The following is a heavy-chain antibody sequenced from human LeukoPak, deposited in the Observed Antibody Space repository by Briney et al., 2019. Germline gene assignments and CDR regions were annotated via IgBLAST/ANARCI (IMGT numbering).Heavy chain of an antibody. CDR3: AKDQLRFLEWLSPYYFDY. D-gene: IGHD3-3*01. J-gene: IGHJ4*02. CDR2: ISYDGSNK. CDR1: GFTFSSYA. Sequence: GGSLRLPCAASGFTFSSYAMSWVRQAPGKGLEWVAVISYDGSNKYYADSVKGRFTISRDNSKNTLYLQMNSLRAEDTAVYYCAKDQLRFLEWLSPYYFDYWGQGTLVTVSS. V-gene: IGHV3-30-3*01.